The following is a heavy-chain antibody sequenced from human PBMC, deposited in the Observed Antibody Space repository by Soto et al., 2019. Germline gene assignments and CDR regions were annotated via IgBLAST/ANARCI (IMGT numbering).Heavy chain of an antibody. J-gene: IGHJ4*02. CDR1: GGSINSYF. Sequence: SETLSLTCTVSGGSINSYFWSWIRQPPGKGLEWIGYIYYSGSTNYNPSLKSRVTISVDTSKNWFSLKLSSVTAADTAVYYCARHSSPAGTNFDYWGQGTLVTVSS. CDR2: IYYSGST. CDR3: ARHSSPAGTNFDY. V-gene: IGHV4-59*08. D-gene: IGHD1-7*01.